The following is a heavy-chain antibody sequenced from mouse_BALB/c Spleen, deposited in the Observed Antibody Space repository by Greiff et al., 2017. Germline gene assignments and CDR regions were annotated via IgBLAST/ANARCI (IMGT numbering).Heavy chain of an antibody. J-gene: IGHJ3*01. V-gene: IGHV5-12-2*01. CDR1: GFTFSSYT. D-gene: IGHD2-4*01. CDR3: ARHTTMITTWFAY. Sequence: VQLKESGGGLVQPGGSLKLSCAASGFTFSSYTMSWVRQTPEKRLEWVAYISNGGGSTYYPDTVKGRFTISRDNAKNTLYLQMSSLKSEDTAMYYCARHTTMITTWFAYWGQGTLVTVSA. CDR2: ISNGGGST.